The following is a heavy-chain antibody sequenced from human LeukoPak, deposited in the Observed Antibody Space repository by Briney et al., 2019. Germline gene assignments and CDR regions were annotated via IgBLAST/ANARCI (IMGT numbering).Heavy chain of an antibody. V-gene: IGHV3-30*02. D-gene: IGHD1-26*01. CDR3: AKEFWVGPTRKLDQ. J-gene: IGHJ4*02. Sequence: AGGSLRLSCAASGFTFSSYGMHWVRQAPGKGLEWVACIWGDGSNKYYGDSVKGRFTISRDNSKNTLYLQMNSLRAEDTAVYYCAKEFWVGPTRKLDQWGQGTLVTVSS. CDR1: GFTFSSYG. CDR2: IWGDGSNK.